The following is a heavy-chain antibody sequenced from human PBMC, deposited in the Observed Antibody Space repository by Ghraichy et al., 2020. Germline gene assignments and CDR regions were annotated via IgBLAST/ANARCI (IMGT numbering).Heavy chain of an antibody. CDR2: ISSSSTII. CDR1: GFTFSGYS. V-gene: IGHV3-48*02. Sequence: GGSLRLSCAASGFTFSGYSMNWVRQTPGKGLEWVSYISSSSTIIYYADSVKGRFTISRDNARNSLYLQMNSLRDEDTAVYYCARATSSYSWFDPWGQGTLVTVSS. J-gene: IGHJ5*02. CDR3: ARATSSYSWFDP.